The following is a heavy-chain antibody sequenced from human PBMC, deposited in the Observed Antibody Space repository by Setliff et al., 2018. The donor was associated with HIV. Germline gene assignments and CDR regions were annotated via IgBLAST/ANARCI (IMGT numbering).Heavy chain of an antibody. CDR1: GVSISDHY. CDR2: IYSSGTT. J-gene: IGHJ5*02. V-gene: IGHV4-59*11. CDR3: ARDRHSSGLGSYGP. Sequence: PSETLSLTCFVSGVSISDHYWGWIRQPPGKGLEWIGYIYSSGTTQYNPSVESRVTMSLDTSRNQFSLRVTSVTAADTAVYFCARDRHSSGLGSYGPWGPGIQVTVSS. D-gene: IGHD3-10*01.